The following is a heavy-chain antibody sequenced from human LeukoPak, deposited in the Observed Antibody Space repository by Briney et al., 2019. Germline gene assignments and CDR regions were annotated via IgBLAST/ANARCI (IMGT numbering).Heavy chain of an antibody. CDR2: IYTSGST. Sequence: SETLSLTCTVSGGSISSYHWSWIRQPAGKGLEWIGRIYTSGSTNYNPSLKSRVTMSVDTSKNQFSLKLSSVTAADTAVYYCARDGYSSSWHFFDYWGQGTLVTVSS. CDR3: ARDGYSSSWHFFDY. V-gene: IGHV4-4*07. CDR1: GGSISSYH. J-gene: IGHJ4*02. D-gene: IGHD6-13*01.